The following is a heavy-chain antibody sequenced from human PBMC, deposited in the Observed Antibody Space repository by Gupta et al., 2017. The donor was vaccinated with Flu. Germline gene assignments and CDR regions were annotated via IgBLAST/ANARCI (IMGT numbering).Heavy chain of an antibody. J-gene: IGHJ3*02. D-gene: IGHD1-26*01. Sequence: EVQLVESGGGLVKPGGSLRLSCAASGFTFSNYGINWVRQAPGKGLEWVSSISSSSSYIYYADSVKGRFTISRDNAKHSLYLQMNSLRAGDTAVDYCARVWDLHRDACDIWGQGTMVTVSS. CDR2: ISSSSSYI. V-gene: IGHV3-21*04. CDR3: ARVWDLHRDACDI. CDR1: GFTFSNYG.